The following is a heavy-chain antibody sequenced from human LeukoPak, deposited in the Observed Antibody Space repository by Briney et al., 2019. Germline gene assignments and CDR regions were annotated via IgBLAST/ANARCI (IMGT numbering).Heavy chain of an antibody. CDR2: IFGSGGSP. Sequence: GGSLRLSCEASGFTFGSFAMYWVRQAPGKGLEWIAGIFGSGGSPHYADSVKGRFTISRDNFQNTVYLQINSLRAEDTAVYYCGKTTAGYSNGQKPAWPVDYWGPGTLVTVSS. J-gene: IGHJ4*02. CDR3: GKTTAGYSNGQKPAWPVDY. CDR1: GFTFGSFA. D-gene: IGHD5-18*01. V-gene: IGHV3-23*01.